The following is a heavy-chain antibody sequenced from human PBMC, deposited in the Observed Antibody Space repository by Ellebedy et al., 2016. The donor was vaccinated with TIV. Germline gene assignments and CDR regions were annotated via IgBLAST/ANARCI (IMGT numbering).Heavy chain of an antibody. CDR3: TTSVLPGRYYGMDV. Sequence: GESLKISCAASGFTFSNAWMNWVRQAPGKGLEWVGRIKSKTDGGTTDYAAPVKGRFTISRDDSKNTLYLQMNSLKTEDTAVYYCTTSVLPGRYYGMDVWGQGTTVTVSS. V-gene: IGHV3-15*07. D-gene: IGHD2-15*01. CDR1: GFTFSNAW. CDR2: IKSKTDGGTT. J-gene: IGHJ6*02.